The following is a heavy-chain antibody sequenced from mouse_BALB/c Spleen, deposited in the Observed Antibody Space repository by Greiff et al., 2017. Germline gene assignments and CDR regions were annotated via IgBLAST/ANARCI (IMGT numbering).Heavy chain of an antibody. CDR2: ILPGSGST. CDR1: GYTFSSYW. Sequence: QVQLQQSGAELMKPGASVKISCKATGYTFSSYWIEWVKQRPGHGLEWIGEILPGSGSTNYNEKFKGKATFTADTSSNTAYMQLSSLTSEDSAVYYCARRIYYDYDGYAMDYWGQGTSVTVSS. J-gene: IGHJ4*01. CDR3: ARRIYYDYDGYAMDY. D-gene: IGHD2-4*01. V-gene: IGHV1-9*01.